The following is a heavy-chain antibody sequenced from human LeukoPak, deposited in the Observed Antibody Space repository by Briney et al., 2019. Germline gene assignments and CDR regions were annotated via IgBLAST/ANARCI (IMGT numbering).Heavy chain of an antibody. CDR1: GDSVSSNSAA. D-gene: IGHD4-11*01. CDR2: TYYRSKWYN. CDR3: ANYHDYSNFQGAYYLDY. J-gene: IGHJ4*02. Sequence: SQTLSLTCAISGDSVSSNSAAWNWIRQSPSRGLEWLGRTYYRSKWYNDYAVSVKSRITINPDTSKNQFSLQLSSVTAADTAVYYCANYHDYSNFQGAYYLDYWGQGTLVTVSS. V-gene: IGHV6-1*01.